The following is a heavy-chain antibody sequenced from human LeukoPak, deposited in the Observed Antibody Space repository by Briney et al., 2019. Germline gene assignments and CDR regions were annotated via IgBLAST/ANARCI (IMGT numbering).Heavy chain of an antibody. V-gene: IGHV4-34*01. Sequence: SETLSLTCAVYGGSFSGDYWSWIRQPPGKGLEWIGEINHSGSTNYNPSLKSRVTISVDTSKNQFSLKLSSVTAADTAVYYCARDNAVVTPSRLYYFDYWGQGTLVTVSS. CDR3: ARDNAVVTPSRLYYFDY. CDR1: GGSFSGDY. D-gene: IGHD4-23*01. J-gene: IGHJ4*02. CDR2: INHSGST.